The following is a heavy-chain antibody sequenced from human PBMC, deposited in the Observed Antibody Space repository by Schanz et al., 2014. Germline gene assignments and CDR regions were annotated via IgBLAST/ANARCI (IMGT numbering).Heavy chain of an antibody. V-gene: IGHV3-66*01. CDR3: ARGTDWNLHY. CDR1: GFTVSSNH. Sequence: EQLVESGGGLVKPGGSLRLSCAVSGFTVSSNHMSWVRQAPGKGLEWVSSISHSGGSKYYADSVKGRFTVSRDSGQNSLYLQMNSLRAGDTAVYYCARGTDWNLHYWGQGALVTVSS. J-gene: IGHJ4*02. CDR2: SHSGGSK. D-gene: IGHD1-1*01.